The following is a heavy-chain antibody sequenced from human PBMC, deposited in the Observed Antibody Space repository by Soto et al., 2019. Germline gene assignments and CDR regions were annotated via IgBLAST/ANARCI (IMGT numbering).Heavy chain of an antibody. Sequence: QVQLQESGPGLVKPSQTLSLMCTVSGAPFTVGNFHGSWIRNPPGKGLGWIGYIFPSGATHYNSSLGSRITMSVETSKSHFSLKLTSVTAADTAVYFCARGSAAKRYFDLWGRGTLVTVSS. V-gene: IGHV4-30-4*01. D-gene: IGHD5-18*01. CDR2: IFPSGAT. CDR1: GAPFTVGNFH. CDR3: ARGSAAKRYFDL. J-gene: IGHJ2*01.